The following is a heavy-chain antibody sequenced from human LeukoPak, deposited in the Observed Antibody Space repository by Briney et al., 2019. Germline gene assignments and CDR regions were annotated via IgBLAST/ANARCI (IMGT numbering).Heavy chain of an antibody. J-gene: IGHJ6*03. CDR3: ARGSVVVVATYYYYYMDV. CDR1: GYTFTSYH. D-gene: IGHD2-15*01. Sequence: ASVKVSCKASGYTFTSYHMHWVRQAPGEGLEWMGIINPSGGSTSYAQKFQGRVTITADKSTSTAYMELSSLRSEDTAVYYCARGSVVVVATYYYYYMDVWGKGTTVTVSS. V-gene: IGHV1-46*01. CDR2: INPSGGST.